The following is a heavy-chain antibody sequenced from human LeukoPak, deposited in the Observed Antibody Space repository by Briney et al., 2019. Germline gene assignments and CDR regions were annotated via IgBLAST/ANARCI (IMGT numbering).Heavy chain of an antibody. D-gene: IGHD4-17*01. J-gene: IGHJ4*02. Sequence: KPSETLSLTCSVSGGSISSNGYYWGWIRQPPGKGLEWIGAIYYSGSAYYNPSLKSRVTISVDTSKNQFSLKVTSVTAADTAVYYCARAYGARPYYYFDYWGQGTLVTVSS. CDR1: GGSISSNGYY. CDR2: IYYSGSA. V-gene: IGHV4-39*01. CDR3: ARAYGARPYYYFDY.